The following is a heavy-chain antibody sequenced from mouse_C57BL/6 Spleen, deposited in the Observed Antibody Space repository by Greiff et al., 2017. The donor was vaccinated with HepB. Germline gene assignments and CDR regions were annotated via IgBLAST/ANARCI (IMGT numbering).Heavy chain of an antibody. CDR1: GYTFTSYW. Sequence: QVQLQQPGAELVKPGASVKLSCKASGYTFTSYWMQWVKQRPGQGLEWIGEIDPSDSYTNYNQKFKGKATLTVDTSSSTAYMQLSSLTSEDSAVYYCARTIGDYDGFYAMDYWGQGTSVTVSS. V-gene: IGHV1-50*01. CDR2: IDPSDSYT. D-gene: IGHD2-4*01. CDR3: ARTIGDYDGFYAMDY. J-gene: IGHJ4*01.